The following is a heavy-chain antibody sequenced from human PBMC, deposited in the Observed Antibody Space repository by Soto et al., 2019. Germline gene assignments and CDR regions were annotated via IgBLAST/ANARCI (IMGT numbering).Heavy chain of an antibody. Sequence: SVKVSCKASGGTFSSYAISWVRQAPGQGLEWMGGIIPIFGTANYAQKLQGRVTIPADESTSTDYMELSSLISEDTAVYYCARAEYNDSSGYRNEFGYNWFDPWGQGTLVTVSS. CDR3: ARAEYNDSSGYRNEFGYNWFDP. CDR2: IIPIFGTA. D-gene: IGHD3-22*01. CDR1: GGTFSSYA. V-gene: IGHV1-69*13. J-gene: IGHJ5*02.